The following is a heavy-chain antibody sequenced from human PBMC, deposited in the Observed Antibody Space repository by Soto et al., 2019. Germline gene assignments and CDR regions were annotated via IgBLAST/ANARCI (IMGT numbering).Heavy chain of an antibody. J-gene: IGHJ1*01. V-gene: IGHV1-46*01. Sequence: GASVKLSCKASGYTFTIYYMHCGLQAPGQGLEWMGIINPSGSTSYAQKFQGRVTMTRDTSTSTVYMELSSLRSEDTAVYYCARVRGPRYTSGWNDYSGPGTLVTLSS. CDR1: GYTFTIYY. CDR3: ARVRGPRYTSGWNDY. D-gene: IGHD6-19*01. CDR2: INPSGST.